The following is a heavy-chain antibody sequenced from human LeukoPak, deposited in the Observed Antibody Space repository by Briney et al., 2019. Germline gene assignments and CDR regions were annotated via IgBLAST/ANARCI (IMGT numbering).Heavy chain of an antibody. CDR3: ARHKATVVPFFDY. V-gene: IGHV3-33*01. J-gene: IGHJ4*02. Sequence: GGSLRLSCAASGFTFSSYGMHWVRQAPGKGLEWVAVIWYDGSNKYYADSVKGRFTISRDNSKNTLYLQMNSLRAEDTAVYYCARHKATVVPFFDYWGQGTLVTVSS. D-gene: IGHD4-17*01. CDR2: IWYDGSNK. CDR1: GFTFSSYG.